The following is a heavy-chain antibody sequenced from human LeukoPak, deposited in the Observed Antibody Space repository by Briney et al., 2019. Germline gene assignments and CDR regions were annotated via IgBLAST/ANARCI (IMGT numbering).Heavy chain of an antibody. D-gene: IGHD6-13*01. CDR1: GFRLKTHW. V-gene: IGHV3-74*01. J-gene: IGHJ5*02. CDR3: VRVILRQFNSGRYSGGFDL. Sequence: PGRSLRLSCEASGFRLKTHWIHWVRLPPGKGLVWVSCINTDGSTTIYADCVKGRFTLARANGKNTVYLKMNCLSTDNTAVYCCVRVILRQFNSGRYSGGFDLWGQGNLVTVSA. CDR2: INTDGSTT.